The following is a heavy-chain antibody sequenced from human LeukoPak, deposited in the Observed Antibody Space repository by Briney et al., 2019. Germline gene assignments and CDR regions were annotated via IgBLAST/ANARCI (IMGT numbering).Heavy chain of an antibody. V-gene: IGHV3-21*01. CDR1: GFTFDTYS. J-gene: IGHJ4*02. CDR2: ISSNSSYI. D-gene: IGHD7-27*01. CDR3: ARSPGATWSFDY. Sequence: GGSLRLSCAASGFTFDTYSMNWVRQAPGKGLEWVSSISSNSSYIYYADSVKGRFTISRDNAKNSLYLQMNSLRAEDTAVYYCARSPGATWSFDYWGQGTLVTVSS.